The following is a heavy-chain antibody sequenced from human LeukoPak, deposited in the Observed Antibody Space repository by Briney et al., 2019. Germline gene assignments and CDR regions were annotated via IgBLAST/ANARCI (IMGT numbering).Heavy chain of an antibody. Sequence: GGSLRLSCAASGFTFSNAWMTWVRQAPGKGLEWVGRVKSKIEGGITDYAAPVKGRFSISRDDSKDTLYLQMNSLKTEDTAVYYCATRGYCSSSSCYRIEHWGQGTLVTVSS. CDR2: VKSKIEGGIT. V-gene: IGHV3-15*01. CDR3: ATRGYCSSSSCYRIEH. D-gene: IGHD2-2*02. J-gene: IGHJ1*01. CDR1: GFTFSNAW.